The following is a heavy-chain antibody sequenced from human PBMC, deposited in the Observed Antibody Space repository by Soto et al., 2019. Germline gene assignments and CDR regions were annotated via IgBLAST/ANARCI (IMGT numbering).Heavy chain of an antibody. D-gene: IGHD3-3*01. CDR2: ISGSGGST. CDR3: AKDLGGVVIIRYYYYGMDV. Sequence: GGSLRLSCAASGFTFSSYAMSWVRQAPGKGLEWVSAISGSGGSTYYADSVKGRFTISRDNSKNTLYLQMNSLRAEDTAVYYCAKDLGGVVIIRYYYYGMDVWGQGTTVTVSS. J-gene: IGHJ6*02. CDR1: GFTFSSYA. V-gene: IGHV3-23*01.